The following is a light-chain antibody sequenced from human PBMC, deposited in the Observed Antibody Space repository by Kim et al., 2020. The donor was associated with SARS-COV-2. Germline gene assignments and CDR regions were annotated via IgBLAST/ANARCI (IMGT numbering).Light chain of an antibody. J-gene: IGLJ2*01. V-gene: IGLV6-57*03. CDR1: SGSIATSY. Sequence: NFMLTQPHSVSESPGRTVTISCTRSSGSIATSYVQWYQQRPASAPTTAIYENDQRPSGVPDRFSGSIDSSSNSASLTISGLQTEDEVDYYCQSYDSTTVVFGGGTKLTVL. CDR3: QSYDSTTVV. CDR2: END.